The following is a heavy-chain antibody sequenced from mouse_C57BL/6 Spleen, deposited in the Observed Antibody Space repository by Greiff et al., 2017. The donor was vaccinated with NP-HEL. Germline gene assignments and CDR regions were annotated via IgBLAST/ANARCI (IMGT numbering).Heavy chain of an antibody. Sequence: QVQLKESGPELVKPGASVKISCKASGYAFSSSWMNWVKQRPGKGLEWIGRIYPGDGDTNYNGKFKGKATLTADKSSSTAYMQLSSLTSEDSAVYCCARAFMVTTGDYWGQGTTLTVSS. D-gene: IGHD2-2*01. V-gene: IGHV1-82*01. J-gene: IGHJ2*01. CDR3: ARAFMVTTGDY. CDR1: GYAFSSSW. CDR2: IYPGDGDT.